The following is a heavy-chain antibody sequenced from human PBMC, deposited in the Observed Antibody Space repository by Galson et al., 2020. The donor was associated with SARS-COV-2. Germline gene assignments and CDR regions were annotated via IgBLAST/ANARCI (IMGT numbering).Heavy chain of an antibody. CDR2: VYPSGTT. V-gene: IGHV4-38-2*02. D-gene: IGHD3-22*01. CDR1: GYSVSTTNY. Sequence: SETLSLTCTVSGYSVSTTNYWGWVRQPPGRGLEWLGSVYPSGTTYYNPSLKSRVTISVDTSKNKFSLRLDSVTAADMALYYCARQGVNMIVLVTVPGWYFDLWGRGTLVTVSS. CDR3: ARQGVNMIVLVTVPGWYFDL. J-gene: IGHJ2*01.